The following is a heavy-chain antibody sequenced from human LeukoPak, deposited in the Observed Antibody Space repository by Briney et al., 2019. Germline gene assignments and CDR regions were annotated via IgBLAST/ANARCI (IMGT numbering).Heavy chain of an antibody. V-gene: IGHV3-15*01. CDR2: IKSKTNGGTT. Sequence: GGSLRLPCAASGFIFSNAWMSWVRQAPGKGLEWVGHIKSKTNGGTTDYAAPVKGRFTISRDDSKNPLYLQMNSLKTEDTAVYYCTTLYRFDPWGQGTLVTVSS. CDR1: GFIFSNAW. J-gene: IGHJ5*02. D-gene: IGHD2-2*02. CDR3: TTLYRFDP.